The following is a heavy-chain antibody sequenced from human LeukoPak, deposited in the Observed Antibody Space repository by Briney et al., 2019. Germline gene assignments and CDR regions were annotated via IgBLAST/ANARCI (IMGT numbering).Heavy chain of an antibody. Sequence: GGSLRLSCAASGFTFSSYAMSWVRQAPGKGLEWVSAISGSGGSTYYADSVEGRFTISRDNSKNTLYLQMNSLRAEDTAVYYCARDRDIVVVVAVPLYYYYGMDVWGQGTTVTVSS. CDR3: ARDRDIVVVVAVPLYYYYGMDV. CDR2: ISGSGGST. V-gene: IGHV3-23*01. J-gene: IGHJ6*02. CDR1: GFTFSSYA. D-gene: IGHD2-15*01.